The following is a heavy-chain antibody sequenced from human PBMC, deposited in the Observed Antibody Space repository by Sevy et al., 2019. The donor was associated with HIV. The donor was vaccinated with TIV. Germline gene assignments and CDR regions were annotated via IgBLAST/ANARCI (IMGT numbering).Heavy chain of an antibody. CDR2: IYYSGST. CDR1: GGSISSYY. Sequence: SETLSLTCTVSGGSISSYYWSWIRQPPGKGLEWIGYIYYSGSTNYNPSLKSRVTISVDTSKNQFSLMLSSVTAADTAVYYCARGYYDFWSGKFYYYYGMDVWGQGTTVTVSS. CDR3: ARGYYDFWSGKFYYYYGMDV. D-gene: IGHD3-3*01. V-gene: IGHV4-59*01. J-gene: IGHJ6*02.